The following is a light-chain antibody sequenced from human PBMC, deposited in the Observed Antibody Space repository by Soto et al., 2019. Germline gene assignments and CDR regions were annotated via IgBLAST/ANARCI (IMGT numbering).Light chain of an antibody. J-gene: IGLJ3*02. V-gene: IGLV1-44*01. Sequence: QSVLTQPPSASGTPGQTVTISCSGGSSNIGSNSVTWFQQLPGTAPKLLIFTANQRPSGVPDRFSGSRSGTSASLAIRGLQSGDEGDYYCAAWDDILTGWVFGGGTQLTVL. CDR2: TAN. CDR1: SSNIGSNS. CDR3: AAWDDILTGWV.